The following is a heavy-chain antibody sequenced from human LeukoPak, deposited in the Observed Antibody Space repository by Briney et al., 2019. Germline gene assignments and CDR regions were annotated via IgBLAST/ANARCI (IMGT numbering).Heavy chain of an antibody. CDR2: IKSKTDGGTT. CDR1: GFTFSNAW. D-gene: IGHD4-17*01. Sequence: VGGLRVSCAESGFTFSNAWMSWVRQAPGKRLGWGGRIKSKTDGGTTDYAAPVKGRFTISRDDSKNTLYLQMNRLKTEDTAVYYCTTAYDYGDYFLDYWGQGTLVTVSS. V-gene: IGHV3-15*01. CDR3: TTAYDYGDYFLDY. J-gene: IGHJ4*02.